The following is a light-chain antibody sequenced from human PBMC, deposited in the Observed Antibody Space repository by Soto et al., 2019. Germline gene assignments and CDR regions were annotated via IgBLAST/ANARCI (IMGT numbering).Light chain of an antibody. CDR3: QQANSYPYT. J-gene: IGKJ2*01. CDR2: AAS. Sequence: TQMTQSPSSVSASVGDRVTITCRVSQDISTWLAWYQQKPGNAPKLLIYAASYLQSGVPSRFSGSGSGTDFTLSISSLQPEDFATYYCQQANSYPYTFGQGTK. CDR1: QDISTW. V-gene: IGKV1-12*01.